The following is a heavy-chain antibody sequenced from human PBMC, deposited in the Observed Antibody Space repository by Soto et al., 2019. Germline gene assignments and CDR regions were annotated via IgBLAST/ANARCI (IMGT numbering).Heavy chain of an antibody. CDR1: GFPFSGYG. J-gene: IGHJ4*02. CDR2: IWHDGSYT. D-gene: IGHD3-22*01. Sequence: QVHLVESGGDVVQPGGSLRISCAASGFPFSGYGMHWVRQAPGKRLEWVAVIWHDGSYTYYADSVRGRFTISRDISRNTLYLEMSSLKVEGTAVYYCARDLSSVTYTFDFRGQGTLVTVSS. V-gene: IGHV3-33*08. CDR3: ARDLSSVTYTFDF.